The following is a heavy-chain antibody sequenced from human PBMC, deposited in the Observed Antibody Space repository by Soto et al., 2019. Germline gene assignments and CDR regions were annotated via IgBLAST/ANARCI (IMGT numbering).Heavy chain of an antibody. CDR3: AREGKGDYGPEKNGYYHGMYV. CDR2: IISIFGTA. D-gene: IGHD3-10*01. Sequence: QVQLVQSGAEVKKPGSSVKVSCKASGGTFSSYAISWVRQAPGQGLEWMGGIISIFGTANYAQKVQGRVTITADESTSTAYMELSSLRSEDTAVYYCAREGKGDYGPEKNGYYHGMYVWGQGTTVTVAS. J-gene: IGHJ6*02. V-gene: IGHV1-69*01. CDR1: GGTFSSYA.